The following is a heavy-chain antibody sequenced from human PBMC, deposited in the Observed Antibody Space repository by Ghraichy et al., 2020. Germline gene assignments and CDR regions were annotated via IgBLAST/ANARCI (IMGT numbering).Heavy chain of an antibody. CDR2: ISGSGGST. V-gene: IGHV3-23*01. CDR3: ANSEYCSSTSCYRAFDY. J-gene: IGHJ4*02. CDR1: GFTFNSYA. Sequence: GESLNISCAASGFTFNSYAMNWVRQTPGKGLEWVSVISGSGGSTYYADSVKGRFTIFRDNSKNTLYLQMDSLRAEDTAIYYCANSEYCSSTSCYRAFDYWGQGTLVTVSS. D-gene: IGHD2-2*02.